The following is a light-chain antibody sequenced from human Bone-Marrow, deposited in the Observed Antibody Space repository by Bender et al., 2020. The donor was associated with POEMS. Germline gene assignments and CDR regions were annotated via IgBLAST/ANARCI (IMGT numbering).Light chain of an antibody. CDR3: CSYAGGNSFV. CDR1: SSDVGGYDS. Sequence: HSALTQPRSVSGSPGQSVTISCTGTSSDVGGYDSVSWYQQYPGKAPKRLIHGVTIRPSGVPDRFSGAKSGDTASLTISGLQADDEADYYCCSYAGGNSFVFGSGTMVTVL. CDR2: GVT. J-gene: IGLJ1*01. V-gene: IGLV2-11*01.